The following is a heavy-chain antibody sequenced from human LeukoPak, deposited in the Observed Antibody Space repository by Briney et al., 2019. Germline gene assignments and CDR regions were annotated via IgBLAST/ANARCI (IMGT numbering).Heavy chain of an antibody. D-gene: IGHD3-10*01. CDR3: AREGAYYGSGSPDY. CDR2: ISSSRSYI. CDR1: GYTLSSYS. V-gene: IGHV3-21*01. Sequence: PGGSLRLSCAASGYTLSSYSMNWVRQAPGKGREWGSSISSSRSYIYYADSVKGRFTISRDNAKNSLYLQMNSLRAEDTAVYYCAREGAYYGSGSPDYWGQGTLVTVSS. J-gene: IGHJ4*02.